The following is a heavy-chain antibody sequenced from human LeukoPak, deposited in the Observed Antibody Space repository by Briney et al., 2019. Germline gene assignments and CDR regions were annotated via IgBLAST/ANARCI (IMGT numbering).Heavy chain of an antibody. CDR3: ASLSMVTPFDY. V-gene: IGHV3-74*01. CDR2: INSDASST. D-gene: IGHD4-17*01. CDR1: GFTFSNYW. J-gene: IGHJ4*02. Sequence: GGSLRLSCAASGFTFSNYWMHRVRQAPGKGLVWVSRINSDASSTSYADSVKGRFTISRDNAKSTLFLQMNSLRAEDTAVYYCASLSMVTPFDYWGQGTLVTVSS.